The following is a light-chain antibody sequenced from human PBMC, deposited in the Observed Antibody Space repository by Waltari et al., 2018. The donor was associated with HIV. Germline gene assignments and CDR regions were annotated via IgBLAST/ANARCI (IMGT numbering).Light chain of an antibody. Sequence: EVVMTQSPAALSVSPGERATLSCRASQSVSTNLAWYQQKSGQGPRLLIYGASTRATGIPARFSGSGSGTEFTLTISSLQSEDFAVYFCQQYDDWPQITFGQGTRLEIK. J-gene: IGKJ5*01. CDR3: QQYDDWPQIT. V-gene: IGKV3-15*01. CDR2: GAS. CDR1: QSVSTN.